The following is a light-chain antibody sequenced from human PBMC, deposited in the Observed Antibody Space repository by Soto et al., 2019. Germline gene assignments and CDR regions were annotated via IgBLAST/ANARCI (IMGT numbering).Light chain of an antibody. J-gene: IGLJ1*01. V-gene: IGLV2-14*01. CDR2: DVS. Sequence: QSALTQPASVSGSPGQSITISCTGTSSDVGGYNYVSWYQQHPGKAPKLMIYDVSNRPSGVSNRFSGSKSGNTASLTISGLQAEDEGDYYCGEYATSRTIYAFGPGSKVTVL. CDR1: SSDVGGYNY. CDR3: GEYATSRTIYA.